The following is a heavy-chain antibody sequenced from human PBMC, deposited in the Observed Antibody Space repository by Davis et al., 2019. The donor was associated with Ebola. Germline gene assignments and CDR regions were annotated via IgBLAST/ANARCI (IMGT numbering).Heavy chain of an antibody. CDR1: GGSISSSNW. V-gene: IGHV4-4*02. D-gene: IGHD2-2*02. CDR3: TRGNTHNWFDP. Sequence: PGGSLRLSCAVSGGSISSSNWWRWVRQPPGKGLEWIGEIYHSGSTNYNPSLKSRVTISVDKSKNQFSLKLSSVTAADTAVYYCTRGNTHNWFDPWGQGTLVTVSS. CDR2: IYHSGST. J-gene: IGHJ5*02.